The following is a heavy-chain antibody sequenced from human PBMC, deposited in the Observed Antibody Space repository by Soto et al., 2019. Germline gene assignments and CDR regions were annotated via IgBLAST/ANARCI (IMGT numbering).Heavy chain of an antibody. CDR3: ARGLRYSSSSGYGMDV. CDR2: IWYDGSNK. V-gene: IGHV3-33*01. J-gene: IGHJ6*02. D-gene: IGHD6-6*01. CDR1: GFTFSSDG. Sequence: PVGSLRLSCAASGFTFSSDGMHWVRQAPVKGLEWVAVIWYDGSNKYYADSVKGRFTISRDNSKNTLYLQMNSLRAEDTAVYYCARGLRYSSSSGYGMDVWGQGTTVTVSS.